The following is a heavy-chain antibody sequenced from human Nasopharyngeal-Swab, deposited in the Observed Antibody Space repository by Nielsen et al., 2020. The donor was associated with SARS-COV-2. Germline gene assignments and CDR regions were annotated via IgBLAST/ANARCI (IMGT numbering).Heavy chain of an antibody. CDR3: AKDGALRFLEWLLRGDYYGMDV. D-gene: IGHD3-3*01. J-gene: IGHJ6*02. Sequence: GGSLRLSCAASGFTFDDYAMHWVRQAPGQGLEWVSAISGSGGSTYYADSVKGRFTISRDNSKNTLYLQMNSLRAEDTAVYYCAKDGALRFLEWLLRGDYYGMDVWGQGTTVTVSS. V-gene: IGHV3-23*01. CDR2: ISGSGGST. CDR1: GFTFDDYA.